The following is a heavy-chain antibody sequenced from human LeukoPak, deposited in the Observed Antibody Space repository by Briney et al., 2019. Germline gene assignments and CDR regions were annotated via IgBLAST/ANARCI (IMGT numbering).Heavy chain of an antibody. D-gene: IGHD6-13*01. Sequence: GGSLRLSCAASGFTFSSYSMNWVHQAPGKRLEWVSSISSSSSYIYYADSVKGRFTISRDNAKNSLYLQMNSLRAEDTAVYYCARDQVAAAGTEGYYFDYWGQGTLVTVSS. CDR1: GFTFSSYS. CDR2: ISSSSSYI. J-gene: IGHJ4*02. V-gene: IGHV3-21*01. CDR3: ARDQVAAAGTEGYYFDY.